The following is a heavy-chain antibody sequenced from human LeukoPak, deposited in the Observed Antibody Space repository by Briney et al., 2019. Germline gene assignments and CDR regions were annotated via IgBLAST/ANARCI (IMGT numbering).Heavy chain of an antibody. D-gene: IGHD6-6*01. CDR3: ARAEYSSSSRHFDY. Sequence: GGSLSLSCAPSGFTFSSQWMRWVRQAPGKGLVCVSCIYGDGPTTNYADSVKYRCPISRDTANNTLYPQMNSLRDEDTAVYYCARAEYSSSSRHFDYWGQGTLVTVSS. J-gene: IGHJ4*02. V-gene: IGHV3-74*01. CDR1: GFTFSSQW. CDR2: IYGDGPTT.